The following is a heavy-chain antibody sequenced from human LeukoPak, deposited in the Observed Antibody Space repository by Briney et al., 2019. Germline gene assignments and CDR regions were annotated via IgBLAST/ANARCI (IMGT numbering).Heavy chain of an antibody. CDR1: GGTFSSYA. CDR3: ARDLQDYDYVWGSYRPLDY. D-gene: IGHD3-16*02. V-gene: IGHV1-69*05. J-gene: IGHJ4*02. Sequence: SVKVSCKASGGTFSSYAISWVRQAPGQGLEWMGGIIPIFGTANYAQKFQGRVTMTTDTSTSTAYMELRSLRSDDTAVYYCARDLQDYDYVWGSYRPLDYWGQGTLVTVSS. CDR2: IIPIFGTA.